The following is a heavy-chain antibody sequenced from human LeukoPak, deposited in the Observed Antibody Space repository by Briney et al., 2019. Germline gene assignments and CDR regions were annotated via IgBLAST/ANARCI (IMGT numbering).Heavy chain of an antibody. J-gene: IGHJ4*02. Sequence: ASVKVSCKASGYTFTGYYMHWVRQAPGQGLEWMGWINPNSGGTNYAQKFQGRVTMTRDTSISTAYMELSRLRSDDTAVYYCARVTMVRGVILDYWGQETLVTVSS. CDR2: INPNSGGT. CDR1: GYTFTGYY. V-gene: IGHV1-2*02. CDR3: ARVTMVRGVILDY. D-gene: IGHD3-10*01.